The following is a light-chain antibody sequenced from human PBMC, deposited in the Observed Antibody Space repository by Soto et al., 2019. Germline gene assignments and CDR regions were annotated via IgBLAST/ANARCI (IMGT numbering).Light chain of an antibody. V-gene: IGLV2-14*01. CDR3: SSYTTSDRHV. J-gene: IGLJ2*01. CDR2: EVF. CDR1: SNDVGAFDY. Sequence: QSALTQPASVSASPGQSISISCTGTSNDVGAFDYVSWYQQHPGKAPKLIIFEVFNRPSGVSTRFSGSKSGSTASLPISGLQAEDEADYLCSSYTTSDRHVFGGGTKLTVL.